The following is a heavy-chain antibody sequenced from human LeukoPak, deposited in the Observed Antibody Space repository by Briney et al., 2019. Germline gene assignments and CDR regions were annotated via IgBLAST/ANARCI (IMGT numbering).Heavy chain of an antibody. CDR3: VTEKGRYFDY. V-gene: IGHV3-20*04. CDR2: INWNGGRT. CDR1: GFTFNDYG. Sequence: GGSLRLSCAASGFTFNDYGMSWVRQAPGKGLEWVSGINWNGGRTGYADSMKGRFIISRDNAKNSLYLQMNSLRAEDTALYYCVTEKGRYFDYWGQGTLVTVSS. J-gene: IGHJ4*02.